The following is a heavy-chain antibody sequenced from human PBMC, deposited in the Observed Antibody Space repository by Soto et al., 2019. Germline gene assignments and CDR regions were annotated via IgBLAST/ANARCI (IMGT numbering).Heavy chain of an antibody. J-gene: IGHJ4*02. V-gene: IGHV3-21*01. CDR3: ARDPPYCSGGSCYSDY. D-gene: IGHD2-15*01. CDR1: GVTFSSYS. Sequence: VGFLRLSWAASGVTFSSYSMNWVRHAPGKGLEWVSSISSSSSYIYYADSVKGRFTISRDNAKNSLYLQMNSLRAEDTAVYYCARDPPYCSGGSCYSDYWGQGTLVTVSS. CDR2: ISSSSSYI.